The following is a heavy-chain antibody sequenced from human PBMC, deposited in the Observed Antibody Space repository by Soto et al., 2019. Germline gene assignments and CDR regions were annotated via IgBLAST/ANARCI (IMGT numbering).Heavy chain of an antibody. Sequence: GGSLRLSCAASGFTFSSYSMNWVRQAPGKGLEWVSAISGSGGSTYYADSVKGRFTISRDNSKNTLYLQMNSLRAEDTAVYYCAKDKKGAAQFDPWGQGTLVTVSS. CDR3: AKDKKGAAQFDP. V-gene: IGHV3-23*01. CDR1: GFTFSSYS. J-gene: IGHJ5*02. CDR2: ISGSGGST.